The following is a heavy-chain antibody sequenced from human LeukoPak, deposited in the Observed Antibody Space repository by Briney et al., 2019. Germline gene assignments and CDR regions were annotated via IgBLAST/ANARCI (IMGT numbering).Heavy chain of an antibody. Sequence: PGGSLRLSCAASGFTFSDYYMSWIRQAPGKGLEWVSYISSSSSYTNYADSVKGRFTISRDNAKNSLYLQMNSLRAEDTAVYYCARDRRWQWPAVYYYYGMDVWGQGTTVTVSS. CDR1: GFTFSDYY. J-gene: IGHJ6*02. CDR2: ISSSSSYT. D-gene: IGHD6-19*01. V-gene: IGHV3-11*05. CDR3: ARDRRWQWPAVYYYYGMDV.